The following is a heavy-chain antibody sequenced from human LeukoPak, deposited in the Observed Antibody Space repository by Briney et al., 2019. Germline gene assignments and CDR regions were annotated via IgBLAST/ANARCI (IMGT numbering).Heavy chain of an antibody. Sequence: GASVKVSCKASGNNFNSYVITWVRQAPGQGLEWVGGIIPIFGTANYAQKFQGRVTITADESTSTAYMELSSLRSEDTAVYYCARSRITMIVVVIPDAFDIWGQGTMVTVSS. CDR2: IIPIFGTA. D-gene: IGHD3-22*01. CDR3: ARSRITMIVVVIPDAFDI. V-gene: IGHV1-69*13. CDR1: GNNFNSYV. J-gene: IGHJ3*02.